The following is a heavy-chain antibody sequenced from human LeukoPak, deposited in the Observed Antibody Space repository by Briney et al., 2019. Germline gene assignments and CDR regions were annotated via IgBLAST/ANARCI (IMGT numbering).Heavy chain of an antibody. J-gene: IGHJ6*03. D-gene: IGHD3-16*01. Sequence: PSETLSLTCTVSGGSISSGSYYWSWIRQPAGKGLEWIGRIYTSGSTNYNPSLKSRVTISVDTSKNQFSLKLSSVTAADTAVYYCARVDLRGAGYYHMDVWGKGTTVTISS. CDR1: GGSISSGSYY. CDR2: IYTSGST. CDR3: ARVDLRGAGYYHMDV. V-gene: IGHV4-61*02.